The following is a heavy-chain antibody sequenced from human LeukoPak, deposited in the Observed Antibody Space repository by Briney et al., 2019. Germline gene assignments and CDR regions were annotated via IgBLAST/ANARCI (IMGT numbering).Heavy chain of an antibody. Sequence: PGGSLRLSCAVSGFTFSDYYMSWIRQAPGKGLEWVSYISNSGSTIYYADSVKGRLTISRDNAKNSLYLQMNSLRAEDTAVYYCARGSRVVPAAIPDYWGQGTLVTVSS. V-gene: IGHV3-11*01. CDR3: ARGSRVVPAAIPDY. J-gene: IGHJ4*02. CDR1: GFTFSDYY. D-gene: IGHD2-2*02. CDR2: ISNSGSTI.